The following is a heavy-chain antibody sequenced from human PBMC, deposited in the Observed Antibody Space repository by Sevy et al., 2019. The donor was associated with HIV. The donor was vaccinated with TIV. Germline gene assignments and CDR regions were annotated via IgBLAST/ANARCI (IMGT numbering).Heavy chain of an antibody. CDR3: ARGGEGVIPSPVIGLVPWRKYWYFDL. V-gene: IGHV4-34*01. CDR2: INHSGST. Sequence: SETLSLTCAVYVGSFSGDYWTWIRQSPGKGLEWIGEINHSGSTNYNPSLMSRVTISVDTSKNQFSLKLTSVTAADTAVYYYARGGEGVIPSPVIGLVPWRKYWYFDLWGRGTLVTVSS. CDR1: VGSFSGDY. D-gene: IGHD3-10*01. J-gene: IGHJ2*01.